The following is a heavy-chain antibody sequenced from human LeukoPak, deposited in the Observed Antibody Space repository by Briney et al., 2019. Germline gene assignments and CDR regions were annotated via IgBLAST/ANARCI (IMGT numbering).Heavy chain of an antibody. CDR3: ARHDYRTEHDY. D-gene: IGHD4-11*01. V-gene: IGHV4-30-2*03. CDR1: GGSISSGGYY. Sequence: SQTLSLTCTVSGGSISSGGYYWSWVRQSPRKVLEWIGTIHYSGNTYYNPSLRSRLTISLDTSNNQFSLKLSSVTAADTAVYYCARHDYRTEHDYWGQGTLVTVSS. J-gene: IGHJ4*02. CDR2: IHYSGNT.